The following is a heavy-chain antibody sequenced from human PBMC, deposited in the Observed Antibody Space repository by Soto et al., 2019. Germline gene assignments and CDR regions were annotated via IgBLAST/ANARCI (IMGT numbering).Heavy chain of an antibody. CDR2: INHSGST. J-gene: IGHJ6*02. CDR1: GGSFSGYY. V-gene: IGHV4-34*01. Sequence: SETLSLTCAVYGGSFSGYYWSWIRQPPGKGLEWIGEINHSGSTNYNPSLKSRVTISVDTSKNQFSLRLSSVTAADTAVYYCARLNGYCVSTNCHGYYGMDVWGQGTTVTVSS. D-gene: IGHD2-2*03. CDR3: ARLNGYCVSTNCHGYYGMDV.